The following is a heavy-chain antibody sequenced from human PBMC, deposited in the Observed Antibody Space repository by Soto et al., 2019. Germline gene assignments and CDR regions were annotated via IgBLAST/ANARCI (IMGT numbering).Heavy chain of an antibody. V-gene: IGHV3-7*04. CDR1: RFIFSGYF. CDR3: TRDWRHFVH. Sequence: XXSLSLSCAASRFIFSGYFLTWVLQPQGKRTQXVANIXKDGTAKNYLXXVRGRFNXXRGENTLYMQMKNMKVQDTALYYCTRDWRHFVHWRQGTLVTASS. CDR2: IXKDGTAK. J-gene: IGHJ4*02.